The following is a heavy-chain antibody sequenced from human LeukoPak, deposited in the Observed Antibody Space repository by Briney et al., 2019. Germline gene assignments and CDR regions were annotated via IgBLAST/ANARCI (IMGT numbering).Heavy chain of an antibody. V-gene: IGHV1-2*02. D-gene: IGHD3-16*01. CDR1: GYTFIGYY. Sequence: ASVKVSCKASGYTFIGYYMHWVRQAPGQGLEWMGWIHPSSGGTIYARKVEGRVTMTRDTAISTAYMELSSLTSDDTAVYYCARLINGGRGFDIWGQGTMVTISS. J-gene: IGHJ3*02. CDR2: IHPSSGGT. CDR3: ARLINGGRGFDI.